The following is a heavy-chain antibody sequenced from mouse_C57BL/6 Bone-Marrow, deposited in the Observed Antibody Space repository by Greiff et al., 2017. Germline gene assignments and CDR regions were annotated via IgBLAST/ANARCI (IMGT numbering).Heavy chain of an antibody. CDR1: GFTFSSYA. D-gene: IGHD2-3*01. Sequence: EVKLVESGGGLVKPGGSLKLSCAASGFTFSSYAMSWVRQTPEKRLEWVATISDGGSYTYYPDNVKGRFTISRDNAKNNLYLQMSHLKSEDTAMYYCASDPIPHDGYYDYWGQGTTLTVSS. CDR3: ASDPIPHDGYYDY. CDR2: ISDGGSYT. V-gene: IGHV5-4*03. J-gene: IGHJ2*01.